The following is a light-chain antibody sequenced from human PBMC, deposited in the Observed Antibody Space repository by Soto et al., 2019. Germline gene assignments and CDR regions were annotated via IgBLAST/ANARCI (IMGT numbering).Light chain of an antibody. CDR1: SSDVGGYNY. CDR2: EVS. Sequence: QSALTQPPSASGSPGQSVTISCTGTSSDVGGYNYVSWYQQHPGKAPKLMIYEVSKRPSGVPDRFSGSKSGNTAYLTVSGLQAEDEADYYCNSYAGSNNGVFGGGTKLTV. V-gene: IGLV2-8*01. J-gene: IGLJ3*02. CDR3: NSYAGSNNGV.